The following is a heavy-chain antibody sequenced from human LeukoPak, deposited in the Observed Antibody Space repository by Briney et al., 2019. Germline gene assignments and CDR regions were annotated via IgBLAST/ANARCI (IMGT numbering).Heavy chain of an antibody. V-gene: IGHV3-21*01. Sequence: GGSLRLSCAASGFTFSSYSMNWVRQAPGKGLEWVSSISSSSSYIYYADSVKGRFTISRDNAKNSLYLQMNSLRAEDTAVYYCARRNEMYSSGWYWYFDLWGRGTLVTVSS. CDR3: ARRNEMYSSGWYWYFDL. CDR2: ISSSSSYI. D-gene: IGHD6-19*01. CDR1: GFTFSSYS. J-gene: IGHJ2*01.